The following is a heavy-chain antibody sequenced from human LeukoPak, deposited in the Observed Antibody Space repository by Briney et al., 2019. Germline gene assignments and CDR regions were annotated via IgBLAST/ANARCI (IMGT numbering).Heavy chain of an antibody. V-gene: IGHV4-34*01. Sequence: SETLSLTCAVYGGSFSGYYWSWIRQPPGKGLEWIGEINHSGSTNYNPSLKSRVTISVDTSKNQFSLKLSSVTAADTAVYYCASRIAAAAPSGYWGQGNLVTVSS. J-gene: IGHJ4*02. D-gene: IGHD6-13*01. CDR1: GGSFSGYY. CDR2: INHSGST. CDR3: ASRIAAAAPSGY.